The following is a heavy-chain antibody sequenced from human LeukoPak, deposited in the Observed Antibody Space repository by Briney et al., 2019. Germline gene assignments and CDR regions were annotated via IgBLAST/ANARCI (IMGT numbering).Heavy chain of an antibody. J-gene: IGHJ6*02. D-gene: IGHD3-10*01. CDR2: IYSGGST. CDR1: GFTVSSNY. V-gene: IGHV3-53*04. Sequence: GGSLRLSCAASGFTVSSNYMSWVRQAPGKGLEWVSVIYSGGSTYYADSVKGRLTISRHSSKNTLYLQMNSLRAEDTAVYYCARDSITMVRGVGWYYGMDVWGQGTTVTVSS. CDR3: ARDSITMVRGVGWYYGMDV.